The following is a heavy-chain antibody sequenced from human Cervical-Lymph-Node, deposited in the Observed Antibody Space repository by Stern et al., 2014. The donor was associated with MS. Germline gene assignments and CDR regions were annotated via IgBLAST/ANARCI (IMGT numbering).Heavy chain of an antibody. J-gene: IGHJ4*02. CDR3: AREFYGSGSYYPDY. D-gene: IGHD3-10*01. Sequence: FVQNFQGRVTMSTDTSTSTAYMELRSLRSDDTAVYYCAREFYGSGSYYPDYWGQGTLVTVSS. V-gene: IGHV1-18*01.